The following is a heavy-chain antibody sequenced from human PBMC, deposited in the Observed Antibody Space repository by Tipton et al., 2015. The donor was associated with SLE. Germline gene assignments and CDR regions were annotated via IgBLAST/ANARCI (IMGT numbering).Heavy chain of an antibody. CDR1: GGSFSGYY. CDR3: AGRKVAAGRYCSSTSCPFDY. J-gene: IGHJ4*02. Sequence: TLSLTCAVYGGSFSGYYWSWICQPPGEGLEWIGEINHSGSTNYTPSLKSRVTISVDTSKSQFSLKLGSVTAADTAVYYCAGRKVAAGRYCSSTSCPFDYWGQGTLVTVSS. V-gene: IGHV4-34*01. D-gene: IGHD2-2*01. CDR2: INHSGST.